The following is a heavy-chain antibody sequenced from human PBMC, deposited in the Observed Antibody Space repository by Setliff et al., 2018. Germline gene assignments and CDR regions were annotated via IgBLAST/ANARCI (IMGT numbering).Heavy chain of an antibody. CDR1: DVSISSSSFY. CDR3: ARHFRSSKVQFLEYLTAYYFDS. Sequence: PSETLSLTCTVSDVSISSSSFYWAWIRQPPGKGLEWIGSIYYSGSTYYNPSLTSRVTISVDTSNNQFSLNLRSVTAAGTAIYYCARHFRSSKVQFLEYLTAYYFDSWGQGTLVTVSS. V-gene: IGHV4-39*01. D-gene: IGHD3-3*01. J-gene: IGHJ4*02. CDR2: IYYSGST.